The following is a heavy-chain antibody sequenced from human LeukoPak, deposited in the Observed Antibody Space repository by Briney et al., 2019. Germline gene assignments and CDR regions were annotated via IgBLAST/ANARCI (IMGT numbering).Heavy chain of an antibody. V-gene: IGHV1-46*02. CDR3: ARGGYGSAILNSFDP. CDR2: INPSGGTT. CDR1: VYTFNNYY. Sequence: ASVKVSCKASVYTFNNYYLHWARQAPGQGLEWMGIINPSGGTTSYAQKFRGRVTMTRDTSTSTVYMELSSLTSEDTAIYYCARGGYGSAILNSFDPWDQGTLVTVSS. D-gene: IGHD3-10*01. J-gene: IGHJ5*02.